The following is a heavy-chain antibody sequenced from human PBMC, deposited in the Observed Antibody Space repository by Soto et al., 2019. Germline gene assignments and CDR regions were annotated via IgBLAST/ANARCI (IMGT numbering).Heavy chain of an antibody. Sequence: PSETLSLTCTVSGGSISSGGYYWSWIRQQPGKGLEWIGYIYYSGSTYYNPSLNRRVTISVDTSKNQYSLKLSSVTAADTAVYYCARENGGNSDYWGQGTLVTVSS. CDR2: IYYSGST. D-gene: IGHD2-15*01. CDR3: ARENGGNSDY. CDR1: GGSISSGGYY. V-gene: IGHV4-31*03. J-gene: IGHJ4*02.